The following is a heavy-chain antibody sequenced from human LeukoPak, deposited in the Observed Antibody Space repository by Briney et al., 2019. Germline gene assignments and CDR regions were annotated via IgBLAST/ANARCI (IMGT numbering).Heavy chain of an antibody. CDR1: GFTFDDYA. V-gene: IGHV3-9*01. CDR3: AKDLTAMATFDFFDY. D-gene: IGHD5-18*01. J-gene: IGHJ4*02. CDR2: ISWNSGSI. Sequence: GGSLRLSCAASGFTFDDYAMHWVRQAPGKGLEWVSGISWNSGSIGYADSVKGRFTISRDNAKNSLYLQMNSLRAEDTALYYCAKDLTAMATFDFFDYWGQGTLVTVSS.